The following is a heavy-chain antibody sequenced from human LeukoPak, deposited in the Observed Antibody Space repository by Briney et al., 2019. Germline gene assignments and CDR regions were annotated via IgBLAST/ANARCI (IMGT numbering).Heavy chain of an antibody. CDR1: GYSISSGYY. J-gene: IGHJ2*01. V-gene: IGHV4-38-2*02. CDR3: ATSRAEL. D-gene: IGHD2-2*01. CDR2: IYHSGST. Sequence: SETLSLTCTVSGYSISSGYYWGWIRQPPGKGLEWIGSIYHSGSTYYNPSLKTRVTISLDTSRNQFSLGLNSVTAADTAVYYCATSRAELWGRGTLVTVSS.